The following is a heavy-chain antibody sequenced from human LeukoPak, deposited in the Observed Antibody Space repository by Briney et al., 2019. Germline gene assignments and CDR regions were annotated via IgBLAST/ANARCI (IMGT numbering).Heavy chain of an antibody. CDR3: ARGAYCSSTSCYIGLYGMDV. J-gene: IGHJ6*02. V-gene: IGHV3-30*03. Sequence: GGSLRLSCAASGFTFSSYGMHWVRQAPGKGLEWVAVISYDGSNKYYADSVKGRFTISRDNSKNTLYLQMNSLRSDDTAVYYCARGAYCSSTSCYIGLYGMDVWGQGTTVTVSS. CDR2: ISYDGSNK. D-gene: IGHD2-2*02. CDR1: GFTFSSYG.